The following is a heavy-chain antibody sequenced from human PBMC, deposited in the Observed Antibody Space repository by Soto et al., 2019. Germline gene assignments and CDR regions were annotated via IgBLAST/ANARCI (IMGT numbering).Heavy chain of an antibody. D-gene: IGHD6-13*01. Sequence: EVQLVQSGAEVKKPGESLKISCKGSGYTFTTYLIGWVRQMPGKGLEWMGIIYPGDSDTRYSPSFQGQVTISADKSISTAYLQWSSLKASDTAMYYCARKVTAASNTGDAFDIWGQGTMVTVSS. CDR1: GYTFTTYL. CDR2: IYPGDSDT. V-gene: IGHV5-51*01. J-gene: IGHJ3*02. CDR3: ARKVTAASNTGDAFDI.